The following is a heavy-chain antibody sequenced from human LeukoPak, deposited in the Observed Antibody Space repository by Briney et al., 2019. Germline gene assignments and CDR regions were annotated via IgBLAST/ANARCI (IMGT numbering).Heavy chain of an antibody. CDR1: GYTFTSYY. V-gene: IGHV1-46*01. Sequence: GASVKVSCKASGYTFTSYYMHWVRQAPGQGLEWMGIINPSGGSTSYAQKFQGRVTMTRDTSTSTVYMELSSLRSEDTAVYYCARDLQTSESGSSGSSYYYYGMDVWGQGTTVTVSS. CDR3: ARDLQTSESGSSGSSYYYYGMDV. CDR2: INPSGGST. J-gene: IGHJ6*02. D-gene: IGHD6-13*01.